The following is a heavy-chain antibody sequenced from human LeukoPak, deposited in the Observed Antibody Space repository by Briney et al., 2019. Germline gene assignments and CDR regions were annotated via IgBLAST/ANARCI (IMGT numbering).Heavy chain of an antibody. D-gene: IGHD5-24*01. V-gene: IGHV4-38-2*02. CDR1: GYSISSGYY. CDR2: ICHSGTT. Sequence: PSETLSLTCTVSGYSISSGYYWGWIRPPPGKGLEWIGSICHSGTTYYNPSLKSRVTISVDTSKNQFSLKLTSVTAADTAVYYCARLYLPATRFDYWGQGTLVTVSS. CDR3: ARLYLPATRFDY. J-gene: IGHJ4*02.